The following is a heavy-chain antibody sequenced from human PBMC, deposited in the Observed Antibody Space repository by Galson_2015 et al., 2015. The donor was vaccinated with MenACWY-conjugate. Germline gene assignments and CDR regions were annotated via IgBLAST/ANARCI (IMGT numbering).Heavy chain of an antibody. CDR2: IQRTSNAGTT. CDR3: VAHELGDGRNGNH. CDR1: GFTFSTAW. V-gene: IGHV3-15*01. Sequence: SLRLSCAASGFTFSTAWMTWVRQAVGKGLEWVGRIQRTSNAGTTYYAAPVKGRFTIRRDDSRNTVYLQMNSLKTEDTAVYYCVAHELGDGRNGNHWGQGTLVTVSS. D-gene: IGHD5-24*01. J-gene: IGHJ5*02.